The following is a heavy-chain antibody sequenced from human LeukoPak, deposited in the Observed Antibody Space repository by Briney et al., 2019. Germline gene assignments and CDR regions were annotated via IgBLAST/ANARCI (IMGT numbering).Heavy chain of an antibody. V-gene: IGHV1-18*04. CDR1: GYIFTDYY. CDR3: ALVVAAPDAFDI. D-gene: IGHD2-15*01. CDR2: ISAYNGNT. J-gene: IGHJ3*02. Sequence: ASVKVSCKASGYIFTDYYMHWVRQAPGQGLEWMGWISAYNGNTNYAQKLQGRVTMTTDTSTSTAYMELRSLRSDDTAVYYCALVVAAPDAFDIWGQGTMVTVSS.